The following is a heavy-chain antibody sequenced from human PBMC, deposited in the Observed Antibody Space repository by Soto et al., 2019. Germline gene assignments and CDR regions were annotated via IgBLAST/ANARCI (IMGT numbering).Heavy chain of an antibody. J-gene: IGHJ6*03. CDR1: GGSFSGYY. Sequence: PSETLSLTWAVYGGSFSGYYWSWIRQPPGKGLEWIGEINHSGSTNYNPSLRSRVTISVDTSKNQFSLKLSSVTAADTAVYYCARGYSTLYYYYMDVWGKGTTVTVSS. CDR3: ARGYSTLYYYYMDV. CDR2: INHSGST. V-gene: IGHV4-34*01. D-gene: IGHD2-15*01.